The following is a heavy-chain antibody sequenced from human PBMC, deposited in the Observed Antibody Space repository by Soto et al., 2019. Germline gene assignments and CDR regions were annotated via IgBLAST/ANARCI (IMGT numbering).Heavy chain of an antibody. CDR3: AKDAYYDLSTGTGYYYYGLDV. J-gene: IGHJ6*02. Sequence: EVQLLEFGGGLVQPGGSLRLSCAASGFTFSSYAMTWLRQSPGKGLEWVSVISATGDTIYYADSVEGRFTISRDNSNSTLFLQIDRLTADDTAVYFCAKDAYYDLSTGTGYYYYGLDVWGQGTTVTVSS. CDR2: ISATGDTI. V-gene: IGHV3-23*01. CDR1: GFTFSSYA. D-gene: IGHD3-9*01.